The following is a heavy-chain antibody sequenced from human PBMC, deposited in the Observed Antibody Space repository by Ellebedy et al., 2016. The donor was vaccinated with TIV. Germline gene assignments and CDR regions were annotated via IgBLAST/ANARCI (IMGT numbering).Heavy chain of an antibody. V-gene: IGHV4-34*01. D-gene: IGHD3-9*01. J-gene: IGHJ4*02. CDR2: INHSGST. Sequence: SETLSLTXAVYGGSFSGYYWSWIRQPPGKGLEWIGEINHSGSTNYNPSLKSRVTISVDTSKNQFSLKLSSVTAADTAVYYCARGPLDYDILTGDFDYWGQGTLVTVS. CDR3: ARGPLDYDILTGDFDY. CDR1: GGSFSGYY.